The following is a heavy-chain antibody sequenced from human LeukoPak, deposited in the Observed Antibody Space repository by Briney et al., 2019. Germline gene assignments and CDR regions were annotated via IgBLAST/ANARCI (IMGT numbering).Heavy chain of an antibody. CDR2: IYSGGST. D-gene: IGHD3-3*01. CDR3: AREIITIFGVVIIRYFDY. J-gene: IGHJ4*02. CDR1: GFTVSSNY. Sequence: PGGSLRLSCAASGFTVSSNYMSWDRQAPGRGLEWVSVIYSGGSTYYADSVKGRFTISRDNSKNTLYLQMNSLRAEDTAVYYCAREIITIFGVVIIRYFDYWGQGTLVTVSS. V-gene: IGHV3-66*02.